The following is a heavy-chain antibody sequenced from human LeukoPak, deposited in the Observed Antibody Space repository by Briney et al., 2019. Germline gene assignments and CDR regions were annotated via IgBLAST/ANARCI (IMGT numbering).Heavy chain of an antibody. CDR1: GYTFTGYG. CDR2: ISAYNGNT. J-gene: IGHJ5*02. CDR3: ARVPAYYDFWSGPNWFDP. D-gene: IGHD3-3*01. V-gene: IGHV1-18*01. Sequence: GASVKVSCKASGYTFTGYGISWVRQAPGQGLEWMGWISAYNGNTNYAQKLQGRVTMTTDTSTSTAYMELRSLRSDDTAVYYCARVPAYYDFWSGPNWFDPWGQGTLVTVSS.